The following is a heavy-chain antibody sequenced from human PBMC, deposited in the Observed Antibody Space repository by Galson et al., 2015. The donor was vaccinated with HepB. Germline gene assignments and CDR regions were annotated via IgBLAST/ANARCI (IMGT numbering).Heavy chain of an antibody. V-gene: IGHV1-18*04. D-gene: IGHD1-26*01. CDR1: GYTFTSYG. CDR3: ARRSGSYYFWGGMDV. J-gene: IGHJ6*02. Sequence: SVKVSCKASGYTFTSYGISWVRQAPGQGLEWMGWISAYNGNTNYAQRLQGRVTMTTDTSTSTAYMELRSLRSDDTAVYYCARRSGSYYFWGGMDVWGQGTTVTVSS. CDR2: ISAYNGNT.